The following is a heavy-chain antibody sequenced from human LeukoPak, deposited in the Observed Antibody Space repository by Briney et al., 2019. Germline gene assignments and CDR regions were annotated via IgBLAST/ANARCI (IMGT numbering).Heavy chain of an antibody. J-gene: IGHJ4*02. CDR3: AKESQYYYDTGASYYFDH. D-gene: IGHD3-22*01. CDR1: VFTFDGHT. Sequence: PGGSLRLSCAASVFTFDGHTMHWVRQVPGKGLQWVSLISWDGGRTVYADFVKGRFTISRDNSRNSLYLQMNSLTTEDTALYYCAKESQYYYDTGASYYFDHWGQGALVTVSS. V-gene: IGHV3-43*01. CDR2: ISWDGGRT.